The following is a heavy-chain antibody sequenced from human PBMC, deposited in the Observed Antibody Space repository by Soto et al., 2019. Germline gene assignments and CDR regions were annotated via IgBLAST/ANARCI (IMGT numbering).Heavy chain of an antibody. J-gene: IGHJ6*02. V-gene: IGHV1-46*01. D-gene: IGHD3-10*01. CDR1: GSTFTSYY. Sequence: ASVKVSCKASGSTFTSYYMHWVRQAPGQGLEWMGIINPSGGSTSYAQKFQGRVTMTRDTSTSTVYMELSSLRSEDTAVYYCARAAYYYGSGRTMDVWGQGTTVTVSS. CDR3: ARAAYYYGSGRTMDV. CDR2: INPSGGST.